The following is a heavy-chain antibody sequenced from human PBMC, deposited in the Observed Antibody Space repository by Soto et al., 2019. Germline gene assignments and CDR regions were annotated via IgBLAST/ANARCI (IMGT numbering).Heavy chain of an antibody. D-gene: IGHD3-3*01. J-gene: IGHJ6*02. CDR3: ARDWTGDTCPCLDV. V-gene: IGHV3-23*01. Sequence: EVQLLVSGGGLVQPGGSLRLSCAAAGFTFSNYALTWFRQSPGRGLEWVSTFSGSGGSTYYADSVRGRFTISRDNSKNTLFMQMNSLRVEDTAIYYCARDWTGDTCPCLDVWGQGTTVSVAS. CDR1: GFTFSNYA. CDR2: FSGSGGST.